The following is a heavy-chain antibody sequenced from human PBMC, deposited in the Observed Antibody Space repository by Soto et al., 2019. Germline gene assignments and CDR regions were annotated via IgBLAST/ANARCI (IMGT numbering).Heavy chain of an antibody. D-gene: IGHD6-6*01. V-gene: IGHV3-9*01. CDR3: VRDQSSSPLRFDF. Sequence: EVQLVESGGGLVQPGRSLRLSCAGSGFIFEDHAMHWVRQAPGKGLEWVSSVSWNGVSIGYADSVRGRFTISRDNAKTSLYLQMDSLRAEDTAIYYCVRDQSSSPLRFDFWGQGILVTVSS. J-gene: IGHJ5*01. CDR1: GFIFEDHA. CDR2: VSWNGVSI.